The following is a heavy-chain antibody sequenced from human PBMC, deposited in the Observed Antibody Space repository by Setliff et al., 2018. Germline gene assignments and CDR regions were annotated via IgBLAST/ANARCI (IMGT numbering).Heavy chain of an antibody. CDR3: AREGEVDAFDI. CDR1: GGSFSGYY. D-gene: IGHD2-21*01. CDR2: INHSGST. J-gene: IGHJ3*02. Sequence: SETLSLTCAVYGGSFSGYYWSWIRQPPGKGLEWIGEINHSGSTNYNPSLKSRVTISVGTSKNQFSLKLSSVTAADTAVYYCAREGEVDAFDIWGQGTMVTVSS. V-gene: IGHV4-34*01.